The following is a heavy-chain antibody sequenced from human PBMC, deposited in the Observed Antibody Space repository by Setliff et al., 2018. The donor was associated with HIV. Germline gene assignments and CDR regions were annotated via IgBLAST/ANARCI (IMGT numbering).Heavy chain of an antibody. J-gene: IGHJ4*02. CDR2: IYYSGST. D-gene: IGHD6-19*01. V-gene: IGHV4-59*11. CDR1: GGSISSHY. Sequence: SETLSLTCTVSGGSISSHYWSWIRQPPGKGLEWIGSIYYSGSTNYNPSLKSGVTISVDTSKNQFSLKLSSVTAADTAVYYCARDKGGGTVVAGIDYWGQGTLVTVSS. CDR3: ARDKGGGTVVAGIDY.